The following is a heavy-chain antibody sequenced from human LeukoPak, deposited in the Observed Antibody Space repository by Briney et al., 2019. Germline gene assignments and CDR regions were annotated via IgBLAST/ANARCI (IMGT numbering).Heavy chain of an antibody. CDR2: IHHSGTT. V-gene: IGHV4-59*02. D-gene: IGHD2-21*02. Sequence: SETLSLTCTVSGGSVSTYYWSWIRQPPGKGLEWIGYIHHSGTTNYNPSLKSRVTISVDMSRNQLSLKLSSVTAADTAVYYCARAYCGGDCRCYYFDYWGQGTLVTVSS. CDR3: ARAYCGGDCRCYYFDY. J-gene: IGHJ4*02. CDR1: GGSVSTYY.